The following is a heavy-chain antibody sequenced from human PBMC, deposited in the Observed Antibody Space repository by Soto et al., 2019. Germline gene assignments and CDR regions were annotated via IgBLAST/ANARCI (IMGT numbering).Heavy chain of an antibody. J-gene: IGHJ4*02. D-gene: IGHD6-19*01. V-gene: IGHV3-30-3*01. CDR2: ISYDGSNK. Sequence: QVQLVESGGGVVRPGRSLRLSCAASGFTFSSYAMHWVRQAPGKGLEWVAVISYDGSNKYYAESVKGRVTISRDNSKNTLYLQMNSPRAEDTAVYYCARSIAVAVNGLIDYWGQGTLVTVSS. CDR3: ARSIAVAVNGLIDY. CDR1: GFTFSSYA.